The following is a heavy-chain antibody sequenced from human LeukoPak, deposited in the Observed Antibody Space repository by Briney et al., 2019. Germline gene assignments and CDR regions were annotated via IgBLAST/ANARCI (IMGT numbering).Heavy chain of an antibody. CDR2: SYYSGST. CDR3: ASLGKRGYSGYGSKYDY. Sequence: PSETLSVTCTVSGGSISSSSYYWGWIRQPPGKGLEWIGSSYYSGSTYYNPSLKSRVTISVDTSKNQFSLKLSSVTAADTAVYYCASLGKRGYSGYGSKYDYWGQGTLVTVSS. CDR1: GGSISSSSYY. V-gene: IGHV4-39*01. D-gene: IGHD5-12*01. J-gene: IGHJ4*02.